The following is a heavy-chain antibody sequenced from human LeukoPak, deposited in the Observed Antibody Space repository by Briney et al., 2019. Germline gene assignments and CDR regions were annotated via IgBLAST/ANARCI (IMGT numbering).Heavy chain of an antibody. CDR2: ISYDGSNK. CDR3: ARSYCGGDCYSRDDAFDI. Sequence: GGSLRLSCAASGFTFSSYGMHWVRQAPGKGLEWVAVISYDGSNKYYADSVKGRFTISRDNAKNSLYLQMNSLRAEDTAVYYCARSYCGGDCYSRDDAFDIWGQGTMVTVSS. D-gene: IGHD2-21*02. J-gene: IGHJ3*02. CDR1: GFTFSSYG. V-gene: IGHV3-30*03.